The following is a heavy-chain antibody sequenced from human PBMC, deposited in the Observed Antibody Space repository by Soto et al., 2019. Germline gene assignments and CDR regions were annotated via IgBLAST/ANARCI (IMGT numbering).Heavy chain of an antibody. Sequence: EVQLLQSGGGLVQPGGSLTLSCEASGFTFSDSWMTWVRQAPGKGLEWVARIKPDESEKKYADSVKGRFSISRDNAKNSMYLQMDSLRGEDTAVYYCVRGGSNYASWGQGTLVTVSS. V-gene: IGHV3-7*01. J-gene: IGHJ5*02. D-gene: IGHD4-4*01. CDR3: VRGGSNYAS. CDR1: GFTFSDSW. CDR2: IKPDESEK.